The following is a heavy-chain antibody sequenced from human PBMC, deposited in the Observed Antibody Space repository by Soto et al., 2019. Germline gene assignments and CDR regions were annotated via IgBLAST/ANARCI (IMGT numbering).Heavy chain of an antibody. CDR1: GGSISSYY. D-gene: IGHD2-2*02. CDR3: ARGITDIVVVPAAIRFDY. Sequence: SETLSLTCTVSGGSISSYYWSWIRQPPGKGLEWIGYIYYSGSTNYNPSLKSRVTISVDTSKNQFSLRLSSVTAADTAVCYCARGITDIVVVPAAIRFDYWGQGTLVTVSS. V-gene: IGHV4-59*01. CDR2: IYYSGST. J-gene: IGHJ4*02.